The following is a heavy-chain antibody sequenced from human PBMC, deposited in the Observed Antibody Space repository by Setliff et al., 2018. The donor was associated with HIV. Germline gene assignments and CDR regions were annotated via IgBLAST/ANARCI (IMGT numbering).Heavy chain of an antibody. V-gene: IGHV5-51*01. Sequence: GESLKISCKGSGYYFTTFWIAWVRQMPGKGLEWMGFIYPGDSHATYSPSFQGQVTISADTSITTTYLQWNSLQASDTAIYYCARQPENFFDFFTGYENYYDSWGQGTLVT. D-gene: IGHD3-9*01. CDR2: IYPGDSHA. CDR1: GYYFTTFW. J-gene: IGHJ4*02. CDR3: ARQPENFFDFFTGYENYYDS.